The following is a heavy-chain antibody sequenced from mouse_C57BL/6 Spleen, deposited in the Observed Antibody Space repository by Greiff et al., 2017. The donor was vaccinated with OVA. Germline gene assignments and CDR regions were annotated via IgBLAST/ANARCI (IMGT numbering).Heavy chain of an antibody. V-gene: IGHV1-20*01. CDR1: GYSFTGYF. Sequence: VQLQQSGPELVKPGDSVKISCKASGYSFTGYFMNWVMQSHGKSLEWIGRINPYNGDTFSNQKFTGQATLTVDKSSSTANMELRSLTSEDSAVYYCARGGIYDGYYFAYWGQGTLVTVSA. J-gene: IGHJ3*01. D-gene: IGHD2-3*01. CDR3: ARGGIYDGYYFAY. CDR2: INPYNGDT.